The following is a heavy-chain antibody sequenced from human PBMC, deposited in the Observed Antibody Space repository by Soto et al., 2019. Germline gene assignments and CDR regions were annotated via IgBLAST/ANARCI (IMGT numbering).Heavy chain of an antibody. Sequence: PGGSLRLSCAASGFTFSSYGMHWVRQAPGKGLEWVAVISYDGSNKYYADSVKGRFTISRDNSKNTLYLQMNSLRAEDTAVYYCAKDRHYTAMALFDYWGQGTLVTVSP. CDR2: ISYDGSNK. CDR3: AKDRHYTAMALFDY. CDR1: GFTFSSYG. V-gene: IGHV3-30*18. D-gene: IGHD5-18*01. J-gene: IGHJ4*02.